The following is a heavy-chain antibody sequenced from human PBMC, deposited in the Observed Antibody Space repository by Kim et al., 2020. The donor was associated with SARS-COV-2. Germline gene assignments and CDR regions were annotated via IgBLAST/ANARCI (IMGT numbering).Heavy chain of an antibody. Sequence: GGSLRLSCAASGFTFRVYWMHWVRQAPGKGLVWVSHINADGSNTRYADSVKGRFTISRDNAKNTLYLQVNSLRAEDTALYYCARDRGQPDAFDIWGQGTVVTVPS. V-gene: IGHV3-74*01. CDR2: INADGSNT. D-gene: IGHD3-10*01. CDR3: ARDRGQPDAFDI. CDR1: GFTFRVYW. J-gene: IGHJ3*02.